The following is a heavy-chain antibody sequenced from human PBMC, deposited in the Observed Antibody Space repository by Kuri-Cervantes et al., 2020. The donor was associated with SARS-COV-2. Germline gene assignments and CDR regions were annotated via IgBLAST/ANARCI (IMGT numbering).Heavy chain of an antibody. CDR1: GGSISSLY. D-gene: IGHD1-26*01. J-gene: IGHJ4*02. CDR3: ARDRVYSGCYSGIDY. V-gene: IGHV4-59*11. Sequence: SETLSLTCNVSGGSISSLYWSWIRQPPGKGLEWIGYIYASVTTKYNPSLKSRVTRSVDTYKNQFSLKLSSVTAADTAVYYCARDRVYSGCYSGIDYWGQGTLVTVSS. CDR2: IYASVTT.